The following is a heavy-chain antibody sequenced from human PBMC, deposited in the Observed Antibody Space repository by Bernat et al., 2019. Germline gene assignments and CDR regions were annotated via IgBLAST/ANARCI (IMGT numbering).Heavy chain of an antibody. V-gene: IGHV4-34*01. CDR1: GGSFSGYY. CDR2: INHSGST. D-gene: IGHD2-21*02. CDR3: ARGRGGDCSLDY. J-gene: IGHJ4*02. Sequence: QVQLQQWGAGLLKPSETLSLTCAVYGGSFSGYYWSWIRQPPGKGLEWIGEINHSGSTNYNPSLKSRVTISVDTSKNQFSLKLSSVTGADTAVYYCARGRGGDCSLDYWGQGTLVTVSS.